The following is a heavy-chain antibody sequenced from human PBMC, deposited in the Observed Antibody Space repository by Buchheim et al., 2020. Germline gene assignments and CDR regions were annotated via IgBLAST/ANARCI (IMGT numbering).Heavy chain of an antibody. Sequence: QVQLVESGGGGVQPGRSLRLSCAASGFTFSSYGMHWVRQAPGKGLEWVAVIWYDGSNTYYADSVKGRFTISRDHSKNTLYLQMNSLGAEDTAVYYCARDSGRIAVAGIDNWFDPWGQGTL. CDR1: GFTFSSYG. J-gene: IGHJ5*02. D-gene: IGHD6-19*01. CDR2: IWYDGSNT. V-gene: IGHV3-33*01. CDR3: ARDSGRIAVAGIDNWFDP.